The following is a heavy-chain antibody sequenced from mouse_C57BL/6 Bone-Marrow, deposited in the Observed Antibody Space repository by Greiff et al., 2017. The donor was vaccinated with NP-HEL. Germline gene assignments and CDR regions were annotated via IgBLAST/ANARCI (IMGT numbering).Heavy chain of an antibody. J-gene: IGHJ4*01. CDR3: TTGGSSPYAMDY. CDR1: GFNFTDDY. V-gene: IGHV14-4*01. CDR2: LDPENGDT. D-gene: IGHD1-1*01. Sequence: EVQLQQPGAELVRPGASVKLSCTASGFNFTDDYMHWVKQRPEHGLEWIGWLDPENGDTEYASKFQGKATITADTSSNTAYLQLSSLTSEDTAVYYCTTGGSSPYAMDYWGQGTSVTVSS.